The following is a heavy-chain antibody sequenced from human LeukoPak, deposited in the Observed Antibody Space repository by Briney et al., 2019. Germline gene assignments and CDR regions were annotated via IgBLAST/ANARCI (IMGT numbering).Heavy chain of an antibody. D-gene: IGHD6-13*01. J-gene: IGHJ4*02. CDR3: AKDIGVAGKDLDY. V-gene: IGHV3-30*18. Sequence: PGGSLRLSCAASGFTFSSYGMHWVRQAPGKGLEWVAVISYDGSNKYYADSVKGRFTISRDNSKNTLYLQMNSLRAEDTAVYYCAKDIGVAGKDLDYWGQGTLVTVSS. CDR2: ISYDGSNK. CDR1: GFTFSSYG.